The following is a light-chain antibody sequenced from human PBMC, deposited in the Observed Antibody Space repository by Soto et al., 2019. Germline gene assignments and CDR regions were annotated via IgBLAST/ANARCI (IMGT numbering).Light chain of an antibody. J-gene: IGKJ5*01. CDR3: QQYNNWPPST. Sequence: EIVMTQSPATLSVSPGERATLSCRASQSVSSNLAWYQQKPGQAPRPLIYGASTRATGIPARFSGSGSGTEFTLTISSLQSEDFAVYYCQQYNNWPPSTFGQGTRLEI. CDR2: GAS. CDR1: QSVSSN. V-gene: IGKV3-15*01.